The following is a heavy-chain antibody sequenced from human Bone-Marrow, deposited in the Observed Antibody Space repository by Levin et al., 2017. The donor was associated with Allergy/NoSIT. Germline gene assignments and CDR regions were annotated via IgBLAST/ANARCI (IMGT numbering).Heavy chain of an antibody. Sequence: SETLSLDCTVSGGSIRSNSYYWGWIRQPPGKGLEWIGSIYYSGTTYYNSSLKSRVTISVDTSSNQFSLTVSSVTAADTAVYYCARQSRHYGTPDAFHSWGQGTMVTVSS. V-gene: IGHV4-39*01. D-gene: IGHD3-10*01. CDR3: ARQSRHYGTPDAFHS. CDR2: IYYSGTT. CDR1: GGSIRSNSYY. J-gene: IGHJ3*02.